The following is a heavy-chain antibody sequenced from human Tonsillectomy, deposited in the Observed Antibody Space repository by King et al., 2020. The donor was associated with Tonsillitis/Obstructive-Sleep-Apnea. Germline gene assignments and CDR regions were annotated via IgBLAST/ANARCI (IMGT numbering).Heavy chain of an antibody. D-gene: IGHD6-19*01. CDR1: GGSFSAYY. CDR2: INHSGST. Sequence: VQLQQWGAGLLKPSETLSLTCAVHGGSFSAYYWSWIRQPPGKGLEWFGEINHSGSTNYNPSLKSRFTISVDTSKNQFSLKLSSVTAADTAVYYCARGTKPPEQWLVPTGSNYFDYWGQGTLVTVSS. J-gene: IGHJ4*02. CDR3: ARGTKPPEQWLVPTGSNYFDY. V-gene: IGHV4-34*01.